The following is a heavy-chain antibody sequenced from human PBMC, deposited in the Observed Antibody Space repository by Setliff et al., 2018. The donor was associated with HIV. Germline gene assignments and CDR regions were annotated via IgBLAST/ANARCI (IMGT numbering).Heavy chain of an antibody. CDR1: GGSFSGYY. CDR2: INHSGST. CDR3: ARVDGWFDP. J-gene: IGHJ5*02. V-gene: IGHV4-34*01. Sequence: SETLSLTCAVYGGSFSGYYWSWIRQPPGKGLEWIGEINHSGSTNYNPSLKSRVTISVDTSKNQFSLKLSSVTAADTAVYYCARVDGWFDPWGQGTLVTVSS.